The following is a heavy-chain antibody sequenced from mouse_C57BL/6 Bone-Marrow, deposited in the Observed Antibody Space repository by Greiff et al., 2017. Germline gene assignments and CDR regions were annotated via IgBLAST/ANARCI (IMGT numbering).Heavy chain of an antibody. D-gene: IGHD5-1*01. CDR2: IDPSDSAT. CDR3: ARWDEYCGAVFAY. CDR1: GYTFTSSW. V-gene: IGHV1-52*01. Sequence: VQLQQPGAELVRPGSSLKLSCKASGYTFTSSWMHWVKQRPIQGLEWIGNIDPSDSATHYNQKFKDKATLTVDKSSSTAYMPLSSLTSADSAVYDGARWDEYCGAVFAYWGQGTLVTVSA. J-gene: IGHJ3*01.